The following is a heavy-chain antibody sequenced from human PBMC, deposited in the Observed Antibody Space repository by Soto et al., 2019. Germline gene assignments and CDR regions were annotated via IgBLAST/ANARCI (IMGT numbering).Heavy chain of an antibody. CDR1: GGSISSYY. CDR2: IYYSGST. Sequence: QVQLQESGPGLVKPSETLSLTCTVSGGSISSYYWSWIRQPPGKGLEWIGYIYYSGSTNYNPSLKSRVSISVDTSKNQFSLKLSSVTAADTGVYYCARDRGYSYGSHDAFDIWGQGTMVTVSS. J-gene: IGHJ3*02. D-gene: IGHD5-18*01. CDR3: ARDRGYSYGSHDAFDI. V-gene: IGHV4-59*01.